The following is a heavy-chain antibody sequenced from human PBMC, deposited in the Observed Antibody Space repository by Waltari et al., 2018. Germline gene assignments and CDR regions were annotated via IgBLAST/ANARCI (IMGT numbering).Heavy chain of an antibody. J-gene: IGHJ4*02. Sequence: VQLIQSGAELKRPGASLQFSCTAPLRAFRTYAIICVREATGQGIEWMGGTIHTLGTENNAKKTKGRATITAYEETSTVYTELSSLRSEDRAVDYCAGGGYSSSYGDDWGKGTLVTVSS. CDR1: LRAFRTYA. CDR2: TIHTLGTE. V-gene: IGHV1-69*11. CDR3: AGGGYSSSYGDD. D-gene: IGHD6-6*01.